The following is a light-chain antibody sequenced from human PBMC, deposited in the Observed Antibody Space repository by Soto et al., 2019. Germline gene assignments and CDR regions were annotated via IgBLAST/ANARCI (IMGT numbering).Light chain of an antibody. CDR1: SSDVGSYNL. J-gene: IGLJ2*01. Sequence: QSALTQPASVSGSPGQSITISCTGTSSDVGSYNLVSWYQHHPGKAPKLMIYEVSKRPSGVSNRFSGSKSGNTSSLTISGLQAEDEADYYCCSYAGSTTLRFGGGTKLPVL. V-gene: IGLV2-23*02. CDR2: EVS. CDR3: CSYAGSTTLR.